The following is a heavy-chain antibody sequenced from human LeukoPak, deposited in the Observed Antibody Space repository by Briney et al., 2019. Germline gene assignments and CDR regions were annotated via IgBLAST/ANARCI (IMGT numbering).Heavy chain of an antibody. CDR1: SGSINSGSYY. CDR2: IYYSATT. J-gene: IGHJ3*02. CDR3: ARHRTAMVADAFDI. V-gene: IGHV4-39*01. D-gene: IGHD5-18*01. Sequence: PSETLSLTCTVSSGSINSGSYYWGWIRQPPGKGLEWIGSIYYSATTFYNPSLKSRVTISGDTSKNQFSLNLSSVTAADTAVYYCARHRTAMVADAFDIWGQGTKVTVSS.